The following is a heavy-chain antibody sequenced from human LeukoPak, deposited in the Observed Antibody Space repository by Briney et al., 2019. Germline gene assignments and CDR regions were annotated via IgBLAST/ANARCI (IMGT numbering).Heavy chain of an antibody. Sequence: PGGSLRLSCAASGFTFTTYWMSWVRQAPGQGLEWVANIDKEGSDKYYVDSVKGRFTISRDNAKNSLYLQMNSLRAEDTAAYYCARDPFSLTVAGGPPIDDWGQGTLVTVSS. D-gene: IGHD6-19*01. CDR3: ARDPFSLTVAGGPPIDD. CDR2: IDKEGSDK. CDR1: GFTFTTYW. V-gene: IGHV3-7*01. J-gene: IGHJ4*02.